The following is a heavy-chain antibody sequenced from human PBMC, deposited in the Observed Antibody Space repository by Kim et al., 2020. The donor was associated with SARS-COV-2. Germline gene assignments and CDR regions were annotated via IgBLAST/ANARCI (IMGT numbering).Heavy chain of an antibody. J-gene: IGHJ6*02. Sequence: KGRFTISRDNSKNTLYLQMSGLRVEDTAVYYCAKCPFAYGSESFLKDGMDVWGQGTTVTVSS. CDR3: AKCPFAYGSESFLKDGMDV. V-gene: IGHV3-23*01. D-gene: IGHD3-10*01.